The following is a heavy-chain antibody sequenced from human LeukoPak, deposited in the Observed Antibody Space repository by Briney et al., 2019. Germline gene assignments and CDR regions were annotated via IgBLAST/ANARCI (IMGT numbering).Heavy chain of an antibody. D-gene: IGHD3-9*01. CDR2: IYYGGSN. CDR1: GFTVSSYY. V-gene: IGHV3-53*01. J-gene: IGHJ4*02. CDR3: AREKYYDILTGYYTTYDY. Sequence: GGSLRLSCAASGFTVSSYYMSWVRQAPGKGLEWVSFIYYGGSNNYEDSVKGRFTIARDNSKNTLYLQMNSLRAENTAVYYCAREKYYDILTGYYTTYDYWGQGTLVTVSS.